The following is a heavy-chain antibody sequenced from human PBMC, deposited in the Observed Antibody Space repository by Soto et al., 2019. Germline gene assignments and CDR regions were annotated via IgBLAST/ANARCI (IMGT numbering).Heavy chain of an antibody. D-gene: IGHD3-3*01. CDR2: MNPNSGNT. CDR1: GYTFTSYD. CDR3: ARLNVLRFLEWSYYYYMDV. Sequence: ASVKVSCKASGYTFTSYDINWVRQATGQGLEWMGWMNPNSGNTGYAQKFQGRVTMTRNTSISTAYMELSSLRSEDTAVYYCARLNVLRFLEWSYYYYMDVWGKGTTVTVS. J-gene: IGHJ6*03. V-gene: IGHV1-8*01.